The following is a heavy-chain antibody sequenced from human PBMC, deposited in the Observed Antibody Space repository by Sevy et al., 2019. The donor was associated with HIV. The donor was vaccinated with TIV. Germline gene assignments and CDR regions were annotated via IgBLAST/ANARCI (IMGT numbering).Heavy chain of an antibody. Sequence: SETLSLTCTVSGGSITSLYWGWIRQPPGKGLEWIANFYYSGNTNYNPSLKSRVTISLDTSKNQFSLRLSSVTAADTAIYYCAGGNAWGRGYSWGQGTLVTVSS. CDR2: FYYSGNT. V-gene: IGHV4-59*08. CDR3: AGGNAWGRGYS. J-gene: IGHJ4*02. D-gene: IGHD1-26*01. CDR1: GGSITSLY.